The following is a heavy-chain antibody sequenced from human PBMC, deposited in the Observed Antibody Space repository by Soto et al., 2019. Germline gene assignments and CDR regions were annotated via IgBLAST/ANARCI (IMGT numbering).Heavy chain of an antibody. J-gene: IGHJ4*02. Sequence: SETLSLTCTVPGGSISSGGYSWSWIRQPPGKGLDWIGYIYHSGSTYYNPSLKSRVTISVDRSKNQFSLKLSSVTAADTAVYYCVRVPDYWGQGTLVTVSS. CDR3: VRVPDY. CDR2: IYHSGST. CDR1: GGSISSGGYS. V-gene: IGHV4-30-2*01.